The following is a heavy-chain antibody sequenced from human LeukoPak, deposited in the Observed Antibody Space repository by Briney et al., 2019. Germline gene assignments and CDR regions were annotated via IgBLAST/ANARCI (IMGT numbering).Heavy chain of an antibody. CDR1: GFTFSSYS. V-gene: IGHV3-21*01. D-gene: IGHD1-26*01. CDR2: ISSSSSYI. Sequence: PGGSLRLSCAASGFTFSSYSMNWVRQAPGKGLEWVSSISSSSSYIYYADSVKGRFTISRDNAKNSLYLQMNSLRAEDTAVYYCAKDKSGSYPYYFDYWGQGTLVTVSS. J-gene: IGHJ4*02. CDR3: AKDKSGSYPYYFDY.